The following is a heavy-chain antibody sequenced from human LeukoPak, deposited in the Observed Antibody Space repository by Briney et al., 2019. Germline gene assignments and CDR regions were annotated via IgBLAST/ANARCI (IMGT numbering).Heavy chain of an antibody. J-gene: IGHJ4*02. CDR1: GFTFDDYA. Sequence: GGSLRLSCAASGFTFDDYAMHWVRQAPGKGLEWVSGISWNSGSIGYADSVKGRFTISRDNAKNSLYVQMNSLRAEDTALYYFAKDKGLDPRGGGGFDYWGQGTLVTVSS. D-gene: IGHD3-10*01. CDR3: AKDKGLDPRGGGGFDY. CDR2: ISWNSGSI. V-gene: IGHV3-9*01.